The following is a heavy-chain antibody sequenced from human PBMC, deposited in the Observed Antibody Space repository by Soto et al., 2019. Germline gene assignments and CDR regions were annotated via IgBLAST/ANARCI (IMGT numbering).Heavy chain of an antibody. CDR2: ISYAGSNK. J-gene: IGHJ5*02. V-gene: IGHV3-30*18. CDR1: GFTFSSYG. Sequence: PGGSLRLSCAASGFTFSSYGMHWVRQAPGKWLEWVAVISYAGSNKYYADSVKGRFTISRDNSKNTLYLQMNSLRAEDTAVYYCGKDQGHRDWYVDKNWFDPWGQGXLVTVYS. CDR3: GKDQGHRDWYVDKNWFDP. D-gene: IGHD2-21*01.